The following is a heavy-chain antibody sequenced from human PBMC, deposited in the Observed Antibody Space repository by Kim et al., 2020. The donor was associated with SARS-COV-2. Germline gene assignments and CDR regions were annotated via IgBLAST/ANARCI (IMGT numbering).Heavy chain of an antibody. V-gene: IGHV3-30*18. CDR2: ISYDGSNK. Sequence: GGSLRLSCAASGFTFSSYGMHWVRQAPGKGLEWVAVISYDGSNKYYADSVKGRFTISRDNSKNTLYLQMNSLRAEDTAVYYCAKDSLWFGELSKSGDLVYWGQGTLVTVSS. D-gene: IGHD3-10*01. CDR1: GFTFSSYG. CDR3: AKDSLWFGELSKSGDLVY. J-gene: IGHJ4*02.